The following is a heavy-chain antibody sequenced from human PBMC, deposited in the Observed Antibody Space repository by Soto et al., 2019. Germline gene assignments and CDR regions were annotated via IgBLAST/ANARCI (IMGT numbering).Heavy chain of an antibody. J-gene: IGHJ6*02. D-gene: IGHD6-19*01. V-gene: IGHV3-23*01. CDR3: ARDVLVGYSSGWHSYRNSVGGMDV. CDR1: GFTFTDYV. CDR2: ISGGGDRV. Sequence: EVQLLQSGGGLVHPGGSVRLSCAASGFTFTDYVINWVRQAPGKGLQWVSGISGGGDRVWQADSVQGRVSISRDNSKDTGYLQLNSLRSDDTAVYYCARDVLVGYSSGWHSYRNSVGGMDVWGQGTTVTVSS.